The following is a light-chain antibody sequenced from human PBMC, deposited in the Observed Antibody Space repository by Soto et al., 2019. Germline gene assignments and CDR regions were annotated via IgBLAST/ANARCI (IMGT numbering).Light chain of an antibody. CDR3: SSYAGSNNLL. V-gene: IGLV2-8*01. CDR2: EVS. Sequence: QSVLTQPPSASGSPGQSVTISCTGTSSDVGGYNYVSWYQQHPGKAPKLMIYEVSKRPSGVPDRISGSKSGNTASLTVSGLQAEDEADYYCSSYAGSNNLLFGGGTKLTVL. J-gene: IGLJ2*01. CDR1: SSDVGGYNY.